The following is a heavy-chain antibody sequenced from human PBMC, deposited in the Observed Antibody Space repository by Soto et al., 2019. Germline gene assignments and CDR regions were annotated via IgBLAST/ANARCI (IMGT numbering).Heavy chain of an antibody. Sequence: SETLSLTCTVSGGSISSSSYYWGWIRQPPGKGLEWIGSIYYSGSTYYNPSLKSRVTISVDTSKNQFSLKLSSVTATDTAVYYCASLLREYSGYAPYSDYRGPGTLVTLSS. CDR1: GGSISSSSYY. CDR2: IYYSGST. CDR3: ASLLREYSGYAPYSDY. V-gene: IGHV4-39*01. D-gene: IGHD5-12*01. J-gene: IGHJ4*02.